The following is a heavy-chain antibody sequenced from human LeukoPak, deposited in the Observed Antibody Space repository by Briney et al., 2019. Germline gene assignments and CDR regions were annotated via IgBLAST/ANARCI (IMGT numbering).Heavy chain of an antibody. V-gene: IGHV3-48*01. CDR1: GFTLSSYS. Sequence: GGSLRPSCAASGFTLSSYSMHWVRQAPGKGPEWLSYISPTGSTIYYADSVKGRFTISRSSGQNSLYLQMNSLRAEDTAVYYCARDGLLADFDYWGQGTLVTVSS. CDR3: ARDGLLADFDY. D-gene: IGHD2-15*01. CDR2: ISPTGSTI. J-gene: IGHJ4*02.